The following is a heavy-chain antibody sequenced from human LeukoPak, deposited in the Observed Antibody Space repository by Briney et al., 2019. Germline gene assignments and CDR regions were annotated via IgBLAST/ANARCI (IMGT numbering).Heavy chain of an antibody. CDR1: GGSISSYY. CDR3: AGKKWELPNWFDP. D-gene: IGHD1-26*01. CDR2: IYTSGST. V-gene: IGHV4-4*09. J-gene: IGHJ5*02. Sequence: SETLSLTCTVSGGSISSYYWSWIRQPPGKGLEWIGYIYTSGSTNYNPPLKSRVTISVDTSKNQFSLKLSSVTAADTAVYYCAGKKWELPNWFDPWGQGTLVTVSS.